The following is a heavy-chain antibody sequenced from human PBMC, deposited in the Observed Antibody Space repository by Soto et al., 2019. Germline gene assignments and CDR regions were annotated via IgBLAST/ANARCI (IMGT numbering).Heavy chain of an antibody. CDR3: AREGGYTRANYYYYYMDV. CDR2: MNPNSGNT. D-gene: IGHD1-26*01. V-gene: IGHV1-8*01. CDR1: GYTFASYD. Sequence: GASVKVSWKASGYTFASYDINWVRQATGQGLEWMGWMNPNSGNTGYAQKFQGRVTMTRNTSISTAYMELSSLRSEDTAVYYCAREGGYTRANYYYYYMDVWGKGTTVTVSS. J-gene: IGHJ6*03.